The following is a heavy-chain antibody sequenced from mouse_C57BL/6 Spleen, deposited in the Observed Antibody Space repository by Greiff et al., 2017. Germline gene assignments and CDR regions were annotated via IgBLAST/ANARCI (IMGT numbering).Heavy chain of an antibody. CDR2: VYPYNGGT. Sequence: VQLKESGPVLVKPGPSVKISCKASGFTFTDYYMHWVKQSHGKSLEWIGLVYPYNGGTSYNQKFKGKATLTVDTTSSTAYMERNSRTSEDAAVYYCARCPKGNYFDYWGQGTTLTVSS. V-gene: IGHV1-36*01. CDR3: ARCPKGNYFDY. J-gene: IGHJ2*01. CDR1: GFTFTDYY.